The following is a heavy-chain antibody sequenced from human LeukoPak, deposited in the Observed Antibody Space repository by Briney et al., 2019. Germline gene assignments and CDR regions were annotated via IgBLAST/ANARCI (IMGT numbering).Heavy chain of an antibody. D-gene: IGHD3-10*01. CDR2: ISGSGGST. Sequence: QPGRSLRLSCAASGFTFSSYAMSWVRQAPGKGLEWVSAISGSGGSTYYADSVKGRFTISRDNSKNTLYLQMNSLRAEDTAVYYCAKALWFGETPPWGYYFDYWGQGTLVTVSS. V-gene: IGHV3-23*01. CDR3: AKALWFGETPPWGYYFDY. CDR1: GFTFSSYA. J-gene: IGHJ4*02.